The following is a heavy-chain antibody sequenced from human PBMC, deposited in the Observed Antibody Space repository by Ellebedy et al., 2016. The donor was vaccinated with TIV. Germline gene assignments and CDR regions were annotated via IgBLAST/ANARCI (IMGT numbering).Heavy chain of an antibody. J-gene: IGHJ4*02. D-gene: IGHD3-9*01. Sequence: GESLKISCAASGFTFSSYWMSWVRQAPGQGLEWVAVIWYDGFNKDYADSVKGRFTISRDNSKSTLYLEMKSLRVEDTAVYYCAREQSPYYEILTGSFDYWGQGALVTVSS. CDR3: AREQSPYYEILTGSFDY. V-gene: IGHV3-33*08. CDR2: IWYDGFNK. CDR1: GFTFSSYW.